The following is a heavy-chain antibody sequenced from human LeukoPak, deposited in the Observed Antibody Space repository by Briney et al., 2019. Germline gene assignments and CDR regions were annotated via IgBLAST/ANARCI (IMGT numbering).Heavy chain of an antibody. Sequence: GGSLRLSCAAPGFTFRSYAMSWVPQAPGKGLEWVSAISCDGGSTYYADSVKGRFTISRDNSKNTLYLQMNSLRAEDTAVYYCAKLSKAGIAVAGRNYWGQGTLVTVSS. V-gene: IGHV3-23*01. J-gene: IGHJ4*02. CDR3: AKLSKAGIAVAGRNY. D-gene: IGHD6-19*01. CDR1: GFTFRSYA. CDR2: ISCDGGST.